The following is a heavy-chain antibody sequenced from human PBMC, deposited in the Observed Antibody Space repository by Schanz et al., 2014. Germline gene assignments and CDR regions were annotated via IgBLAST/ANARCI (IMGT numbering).Heavy chain of an antibody. CDR3: ARVHHYDPSGWGYFDY. J-gene: IGHJ4*02. CDR1: GFTVSSNH. CDR2: IYSGIGA. Sequence: EGQLAESGGGLVQPGGSLRLSCAVSGFTVSSNHMSWVRQAPGKGLEWVSVIYSGIGAYYADSVKDRFTVSRDNCKNTVYLQMNRLRAEDTAVYYCARVHHYDPSGWGYFDYWGQGALVTVSS. V-gene: IGHV3-66*01. D-gene: IGHD3-22*01.